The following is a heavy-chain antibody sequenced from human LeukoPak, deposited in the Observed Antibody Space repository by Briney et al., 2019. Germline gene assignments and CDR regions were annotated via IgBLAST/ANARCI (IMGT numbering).Heavy chain of an antibody. Sequence: PSETLSLTCSVSGYSISSAYYWGWIRQPPGKGLEWIGNIYHSGSTNYNPSLKSRVTISVDTSKNQFSLRLNSVTAADTAVYYCXXXXXXSGNYRIYNWFDPWGQGTLVTVSS. CDR1: GYSISSAYY. J-gene: IGHJ5*02. CDR3: XXXXXXSGNYRIYNWFDP. D-gene: IGHD1-26*01. V-gene: IGHV4-38-2*02. CDR2: IYHSGST.